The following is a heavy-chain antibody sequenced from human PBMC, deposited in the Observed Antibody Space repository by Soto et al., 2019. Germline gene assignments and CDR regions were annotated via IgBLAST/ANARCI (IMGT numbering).Heavy chain of an antibody. V-gene: IGHV4-4*02. CDR3: ARHNYGSGSTYFDY. D-gene: IGHD3-10*01. Sequence: SETLSLTCVVSGGSISRSNWWSWVRQPPGKGLEWIGDIYHSGSTNYNPSLKSRVTISVDKSKNQFSLKLNSVTAADTAVYYCARHNYGSGSTYFDYWGQGTLVT. CDR1: GGSISRSNW. J-gene: IGHJ4*02. CDR2: IYHSGST.